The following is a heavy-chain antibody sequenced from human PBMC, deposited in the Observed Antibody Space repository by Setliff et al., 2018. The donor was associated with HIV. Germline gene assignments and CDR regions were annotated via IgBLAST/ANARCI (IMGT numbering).Heavy chain of an antibody. D-gene: IGHD1-26*01. Sequence: ASVMVSCKASGYTFSSYGISWVRQAPGQGLEWMGWVSVYNGKTDYAQKLQGRVTMTTDTSTSTAYMELRSLRSDDTAVYYCARDSEWGSYIFWTFDIWGQGTMVTVSS. CDR2: VSVYNGKT. V-gene: IGHV1-18*01. CDR1: GYTFSSYG. CDR3: ARDSEWGSYIFWTFDI. J-gene: IGHJ3*02.